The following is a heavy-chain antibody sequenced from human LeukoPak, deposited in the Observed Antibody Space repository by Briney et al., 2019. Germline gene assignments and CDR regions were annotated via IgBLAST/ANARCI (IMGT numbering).Heavy chain of an antibody. J-gene: IGHJ4*02. Sequence: ASVKVSCKASGYTFTGYYIHWVRQAPGQGLEWMGWINPNSGGTNYAQKFQGRVTMTRDTSISTAYMELSRLRSDDTAVYSCAGNYDFWSDYPSYWGQGTLVTVSS. CDR2: INPNSGGT. V-gene: IGHV1-2*02. CDR3: AGNYDFWSDYPSY. D-gene: IGHD3-3*01. CDR1: GYTFTGYY.